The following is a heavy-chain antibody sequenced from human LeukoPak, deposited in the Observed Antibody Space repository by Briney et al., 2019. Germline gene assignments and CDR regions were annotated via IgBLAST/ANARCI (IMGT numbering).Heavy chain of an antibody. CDR2: INTDGSST. Sequence: GGSLRLSCAASGFTFSTYWMHWVRQAPGKGLLWVSRINTDGSSTSYADSVKGRFTISRDNAKNTLYLQMNSLRAEDTAVYYCARGRGGATYSYFDYCGQGTLVTVSS. CDR1: GFTFSTYW. D-gene: IGHD1-26*01. J-gene: IGHJ4*02. V-gene: IGHV3-74*01. CDR3: ARGRGGATYSYFDY.